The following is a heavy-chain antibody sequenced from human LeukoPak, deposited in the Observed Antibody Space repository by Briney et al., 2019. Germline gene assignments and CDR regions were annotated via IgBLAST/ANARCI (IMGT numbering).Heavy chain of an antibody. CDR1: GYTFTGYY. J-gene: IGHJ4*02. CDR3: ARVGGRSPRGPFDY. CDR2: INPNSGGT. D-gene: IGHD2-15*01. Sequence: ASVKVSCKASGYTFTGYYMHWVRQAPGQGLEWMGWINPNSGGTNYAQKFQGRVTMTRDTSISTAYMELSRLRSDDTAVYFCARVGGRSPRGPFDYWGQGTLVTVSS. V-gene: IGHV1-2*02.